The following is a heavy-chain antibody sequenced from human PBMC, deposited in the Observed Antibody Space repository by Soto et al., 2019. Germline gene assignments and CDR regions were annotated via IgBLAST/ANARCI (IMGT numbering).Heavy chain of an antibody. CDR3: AREVGAPSGWLDP. CDR2: ISASGGLK. CDR1: GFTFTNYA. D-gene: IGHD1-26*01. J-gene: IGHJ5*02. V-gene: IGHV3-23*01. Sequence: EVQLSESGGDLRQPGGSLRLSCAASGFTFTNYAMTWVRQTPGKGLEWVSGISASGGLKYYADSVRGRFTVSRDNSKNILYLQMDNLRDEDTALYYCAREVGAPSGWLDPWGQGTQLTVSS.